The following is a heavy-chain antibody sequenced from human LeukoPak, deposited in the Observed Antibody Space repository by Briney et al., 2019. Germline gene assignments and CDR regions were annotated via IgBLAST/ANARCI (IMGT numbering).Heavy chain of an antibody. J-gene: IGHJ4*02. CDR3: ARGIASSSWYRYDY. Sequence: SETLSLTCTVSGGSISSYYWSWIRLPPGKGLEWIGYIYYSGGTNYNPSLKSRVTISVDTSKNQFSLKLSSVTAADTAVYYCARGIASSSWYRYDYWGQGTLVTVSS. D-gene: IGHD6-13*01. CDR1: GGSISSYY. CDR2: IYYSGGT. V-gene: IGHV4-59*01.